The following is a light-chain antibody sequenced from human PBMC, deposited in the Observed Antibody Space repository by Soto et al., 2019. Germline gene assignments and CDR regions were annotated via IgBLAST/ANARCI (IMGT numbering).Light chain of an antibody. CDR2: LNSDGSH. J-gene: IGLJ3*02. CDR3: QTWGTGSWV. V-gene: IGLV4-69*01. CDR1: SGHSSYA. Sequence: LTQSPSASASLGASVKLTCTLSSGHSSYAIAWHQQKPKKGPRYLMKLNSDGSHTKGDGIPDRFSGSSSGAERYLTISSLQSDDEADYYCQTWGTGSWVFGGGTKLTDL.